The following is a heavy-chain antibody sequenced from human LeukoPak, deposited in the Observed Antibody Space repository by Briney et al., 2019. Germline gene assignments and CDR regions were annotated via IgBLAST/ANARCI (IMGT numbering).Heavy chain of an antibody. CDR3: TTLTGHFGLDV. J-gene: IGHJ6*02. D-gene: IGHD7-27*01. Sequence: GGSLRLSCTASGFTFSSYEMDWVRQAPGKGLEWVSYISSSGSTIYYADSVKGRFTISRDNAKNSLYLQMNSLRAEDTVVYYCTTLTGHFGLDVWGQGTTVTVSS. V-gene: IGHV3-48*03. CDR2: ISSSGSTI. CDR1: GFTFSSYE.